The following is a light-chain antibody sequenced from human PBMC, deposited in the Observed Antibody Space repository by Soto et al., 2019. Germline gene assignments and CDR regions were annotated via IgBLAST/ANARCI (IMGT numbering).Light chain of an antibody. CDR3: CSYAGRSTRVV. Sequence: QSALTQPASVSGSPGQSITISCTGTSSDVGSYNLVSWYQQHPGKAPKLMIYEGSKRPSGVSNRFSGSKSGNTASLTISGLQAEDEADYYCCSYAGRSTRVVFGGGTKVTVL. CDR2: EGS. V-gene: IGLV2-23*01. CDR1: SSDVGSYNL. J-gene: IGLJ2*01.